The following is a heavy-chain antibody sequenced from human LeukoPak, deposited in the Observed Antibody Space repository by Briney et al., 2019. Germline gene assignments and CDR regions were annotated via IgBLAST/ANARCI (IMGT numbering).Heavy chain of an antibody. J-gene: IGHJ4*02. CDR1: GGSMNNTLVY. V-gene: IGHV4-39*07. CDR2: VYYDGMN. Sequence: SETLSLTCTVSGGSMNNTLVYCAWIHQPPGKGLERFGTVYYDGMNYSSTCIKGRVAASLDTSKCQFSLRVSAVTTAGTAVYCCARISRWGPYWGQGILVTVST. D-gene: IGHD3-16*01. CDR3: ARISRWGPY.